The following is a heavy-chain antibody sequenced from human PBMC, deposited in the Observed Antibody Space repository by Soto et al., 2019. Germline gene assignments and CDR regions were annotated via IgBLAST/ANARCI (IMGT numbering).Heavy chain of an antibody. CDR1: GFNVDDYN. V-gene: IGHV3-43*01. Sequence: PVESLRLSFEPSGFNVDDYNMHWMRQATGSGLERVTLCRGDGGSKFYAEYVKGRFTISRDNSKKSLYLQMNSLRTEDTALYYCATGLLYGSYGLDVWGQGT. CDR2: CRGDGGSK. D-gene: IGHD3-3*01. CDR3: ATGLLYGSYGLDV. J-gene: IGHJ6*02.